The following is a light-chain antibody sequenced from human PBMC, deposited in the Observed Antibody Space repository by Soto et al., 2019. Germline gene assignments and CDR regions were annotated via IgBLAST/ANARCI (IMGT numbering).Light chain of an antibody. V-gene: IGKV3-20*01. J-gene: IGKJ3*01. CDR2: GAY. CDR3: QQYSSSPPEFT. Sequence: EIALTQSPGTLSLSPGERATLSCRASQSVSSSYLAWYQQRPGQAPRLLIFGAYYRATGIPDRFSGSGSGTDFTLTIGRLEPEDFAVYYCQQYSSSPPEFTFGPGTKVD. CDR1: QSVSSSY.